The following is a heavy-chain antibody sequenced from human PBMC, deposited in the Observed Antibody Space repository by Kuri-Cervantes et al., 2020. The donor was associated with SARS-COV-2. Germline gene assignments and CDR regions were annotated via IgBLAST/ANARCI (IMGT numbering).Heavy chain of an antibody. Sequence: GGSLRLSCAASGFTFSSYAMSWVRQAPGKGLEWVSAISGSGGSTYYADSVEGRFTISRDNSKNTLYLQMNSLRAEDTAVYYCAKSYYGGTTGWFDPWGQGALVTVSS. CDR1: GFTFSSYA. D-gene: IGHD4-23*01. V-gene: IGHV3-23*01. CDR2: ISGSGGST. CDR3: AKSYYGGTTGWFDP. J-gene: IGHJ5*02.